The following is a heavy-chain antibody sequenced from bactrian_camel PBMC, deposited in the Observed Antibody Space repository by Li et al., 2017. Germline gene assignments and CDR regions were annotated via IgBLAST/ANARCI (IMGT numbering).Heavy chain of an antibody. CDR3: AKASTDHSDYGSYNY. CDR2: VYTGNGDT. J-gene: IGHJ4*01. D-gene: IGHD4*01. CDR1: GFTFSSLW. Sequence: VQLVESGGGLVQPGGSLRLSCAASGFTFSSLWMYWVRQAPGKGLEWVSMVYTGNGDTAYADSLKGRFTISTDSAKKMVYLQMNSLKPEDTALYYCAKASTDHSDYGSYNYWGQGTQVTVS. V-gene: IGHV3S1*01.